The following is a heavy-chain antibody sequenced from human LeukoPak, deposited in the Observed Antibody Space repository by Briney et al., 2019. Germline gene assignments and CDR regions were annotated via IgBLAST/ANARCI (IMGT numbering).Heavy chain of an antibody. CDR1: GGSFSGYY. CDR2: INHSGST. CDR3: ARMIRILDY. D-gene: IGHD3-22*01. V-gene: IGHV4-34*01. Sequence: SETLSLTCAVYGGSFSGYYWSWIRQPPGKGLEWIGEINHSGSTNYNPSLKSRVTISVDTSKNQFSLKLSSVTAADTAVYYCARMIRILDYWGQGTLVTASS. J-gene: IGHJ4*02.